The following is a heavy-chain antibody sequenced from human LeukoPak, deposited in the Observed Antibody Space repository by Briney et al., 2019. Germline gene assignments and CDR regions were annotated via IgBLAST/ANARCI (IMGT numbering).Heavy chain of an antibody. Sequence: GGSLRLSCAASGFTFSSYWMSWVRQAPGKGLEWVANIKQDGSEKYYVDSVKGRFTISRDNAKNSLYLQMNSLRAEDTAVYYCARGGSYGSEPFDYWGQGTLVTVSS. D-gene: IGHD5-18*01. V-gene: IGHV3-7*04. J-gene: IGHJ4*02. CDR1: GFTFSSYW. CDR2: IKQDGSEK. CDR3: ARGGSYGSEPFDY.